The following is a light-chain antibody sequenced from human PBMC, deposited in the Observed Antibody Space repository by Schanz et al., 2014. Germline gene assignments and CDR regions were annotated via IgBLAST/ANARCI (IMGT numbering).Light chain of an antibody. CDR1: QSVSSSY. Sequence: EIVLTQSPGTLSLSPGERATLSCRASQSVSSSYLAWYQQKPGQAPRLLMYGASSRATGIPDRFSGSGSGTDFTLTISRLEPEDFAVYYCQQHGSSLTFGPGTKVDVK. CDR3: QQHGSSLT. CDR2: GAS. V-gene: IGKV3-20*01. J-gene: IGKJ3*01.